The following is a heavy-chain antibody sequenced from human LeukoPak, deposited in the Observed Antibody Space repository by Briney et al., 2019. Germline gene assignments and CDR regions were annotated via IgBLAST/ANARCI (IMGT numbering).Heavy chain of an antibody. CDR3: ARGSIQLWRNYYYYYGMDV. CDR2: IIPIFGTA. Sequence: SVKVSCKASGGTFSSYAISWVRQAPGQGLEWMGGIIPIFGTANYAQKFQGRATITADESTSTAYMELSSLRSEDTAVYYCARGSIQLWRNYYYYYGMDVWGQGTTVTVSS. CDR1: GGTFSSYA. V-gene: IGHV1-69*13. D-gene: IGHD5-18*01. J-gene: IGHJ6*02.